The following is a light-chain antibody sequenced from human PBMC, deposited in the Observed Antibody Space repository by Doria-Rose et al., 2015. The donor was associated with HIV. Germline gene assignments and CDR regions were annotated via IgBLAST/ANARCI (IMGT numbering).Light chain of an antibody. CDR3: QAWDSSYVV. V-gene: IGLV3-1*01. CDR1: KLGDKY. Sequence: ELTQLPSVSVSPGQTASITCSGDKLGDKYASWYQQKPGQSPVLVIYQDDKRPSGIPERFSGSNSGNTATLTISGTQAMDEADYYCQAWDSSYVVFGGGTKLTVL. J-gene: IGLJ2*01. CDR2: QDD.